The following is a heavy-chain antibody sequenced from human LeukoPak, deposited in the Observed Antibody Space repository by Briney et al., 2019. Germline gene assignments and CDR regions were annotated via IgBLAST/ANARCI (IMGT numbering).Heavy chain of an antibody. D-gene: IGHD3-16*01. CDR3: ARLTTRPGGIRPLILDY. CDR1: GGSISSGGYY. V-gene: IGHV4-31*03. Sequence: PSQTLSLTCTVSGGSISSGGYYWSWIRQHPGKGLEWIGYIYYSGSTYYNPSLKSRVTISLDTSKNQFSLELSSVTAEDTAVYYCARLTTRPGGIRPLILDYWGQGTLVTVSS. J-gene: IGHJ4*02. CDR2: IYYSGST.